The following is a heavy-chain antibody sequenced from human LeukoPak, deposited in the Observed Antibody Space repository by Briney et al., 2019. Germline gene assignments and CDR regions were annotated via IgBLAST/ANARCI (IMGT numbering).Heavy chain of an antibody. CDR2: IYYSGST. J-gene: IGHJ4*02. CDR1: GGSISSYY. Sequence: KASETLSLTCTVSGGSISSYYWSWIRQPPGKGLEWIGYIYYSGSTNYNPSLKSRVTISADTSKNQLSLKLRSVTAADTAVYYCAREDSGTYPGAVFYYWGQGTPVTVSS. CDR3: AREDSGTYPGAVFYY. D-gene: IGHD1-26*01. V-gene: IGHV4-59*01.